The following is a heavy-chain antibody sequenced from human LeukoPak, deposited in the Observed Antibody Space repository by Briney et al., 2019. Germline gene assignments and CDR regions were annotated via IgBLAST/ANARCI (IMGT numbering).Heavy chain of an antibody. CDR2: VSAFNGNT. V-gene: IGHV1-18*01. D-gene: IGHD2-8*01. J-gene: IGHJ4*02. Sequence: ASVKVSCKASGYTFSSYGIIWVRQAPGQGLEWMGWVSAFNGNTDYAPKLQGRVTMTTDTSTTTAYMELRSLTSDDTAVYYCARDRSIFTNTPCFDYWGQGTLVTVSS. CDR3: ARDRSIFTNTPCFDY. CDR1: GYTFSSYG.